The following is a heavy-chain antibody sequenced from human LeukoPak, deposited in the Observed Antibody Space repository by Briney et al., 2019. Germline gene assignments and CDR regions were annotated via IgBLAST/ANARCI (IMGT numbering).Heavy chain of an antibody. D-gene: IGHD4-17*01. V-gene: IGHV3-7*01. CDR3: AREIDGDYGGYYYYKDV. CDR1: GFTFSSYW. CDR2: IKQDRSEK. J-gene: IGHJ6*03. Sequence: PGGSLRLSCAASGFTFSSYWMSWVRQAPGKGLEWVANIKQDRSEKYYVDSVKGRFTIARDNAKNSLYLQMNSLRAEDTAVYYCAREIDGDYGGYYYYKDVWGKGTTVIISS.